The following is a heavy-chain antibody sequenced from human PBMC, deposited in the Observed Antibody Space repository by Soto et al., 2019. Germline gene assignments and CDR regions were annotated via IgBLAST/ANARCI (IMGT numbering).Heavy chain of an antibody. J-gene: IGHJ4*02. CDR1: GYTFTGYY. CDR3: ARGGSSSSYYFDY. D-gene: IGHD6-6*01. Sequence: ASVKVSCKASGYTFTGYYMHWVQQAPGQGLEWMGWINPNSGGTNYAQKFQGWVTMTRDTSISTAYMELSRLRSDDTAVYYCARGGSSSSYYFDYWGQGTLVTVSS. V-gene: IGHV1-2*04. CDR2: INPNSGGT.